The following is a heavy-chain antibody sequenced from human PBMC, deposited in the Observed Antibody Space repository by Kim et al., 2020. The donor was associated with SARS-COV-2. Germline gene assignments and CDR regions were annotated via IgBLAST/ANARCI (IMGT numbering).Heavy chain of an antibody. CDR2: ISYDGSNK. V-gene: IGHV3-30*18. Sequence: GGSLRLSCAASGFTFSSYGMHWVRQAPGKGLEWVAVISYDGSNKYYADSVKGRFTISRDNSKNTLYLQMNSLRAEDTAVYYCANSMITFGGVIVNGPLASWGQGTLVTVSS. J-gene: IGHJ5*02. CDR3: ANSMITFGGVIVNGPLAS. CDR1: GFTFSSYG. D-gene: IGHD3-16*02.